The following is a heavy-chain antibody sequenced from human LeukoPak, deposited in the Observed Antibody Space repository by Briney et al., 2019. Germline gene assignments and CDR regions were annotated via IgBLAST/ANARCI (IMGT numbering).Heavy chain of an antibody. Sequence: GGSLRLSCAASGFTFRRHWMSWVRQAPGKGLEWVANMRDDGSEEFYVNSVKGRFTISRDNAKNSLYLQMDGLRAEDTAVYYCARDLWLGERGLFFFEYWGQGALVTVAS. V-gene: IGHV3-7*01. D-gene: IGHD3-22*01. J-gene: IGHJ4*02. CDR1: GFTFRRHW. CDR2: MRDDGSEE. CDR3: ARDLWLGERGLFFFEY.